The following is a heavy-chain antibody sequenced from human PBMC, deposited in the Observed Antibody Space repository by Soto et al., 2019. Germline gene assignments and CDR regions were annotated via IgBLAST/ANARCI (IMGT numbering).Heavy chain of an antibody. CDR1: GGTFSSYR. D-gene: IGHD6-13*01. CDR3: VRDSGAKLSSS. Sequence: SVKVSCKASGGTFSSYRINWVRQAPGQGPEWVGGIVPIYRTADYAQKFQGRVTITADESARTSYMELRSLKSQDTAVYYCVRDSGAKLSSSWGQGTLVTVSS. J-gene: IGHJ4*02. CDR2: IVPIYRTA. V-gene: IGHV1-69*13.